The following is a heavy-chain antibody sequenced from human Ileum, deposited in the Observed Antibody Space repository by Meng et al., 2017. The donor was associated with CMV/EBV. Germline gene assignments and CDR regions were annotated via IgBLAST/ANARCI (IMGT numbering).Heavy chain of an antibody. J-gene: IGHJ5*02. CDR1: GDSMNDYF. D-gene: IGHD2-15*01. Sequence: QGSAPGLVKPSATLPPICTVSGDSMNDYFWTWIRQPAGKGLEWIGRIYSNGATNYNPSLQSRVTMSIDTSKNQFSLKVTSVTAADTAVYYCARWGSGMSPTADWFDPWGQGTLVTVSS. CDR3: ARWGSGMSPTADWFDP. CDR2: IYSNGAT. V-gene: IGHV4-4*07.